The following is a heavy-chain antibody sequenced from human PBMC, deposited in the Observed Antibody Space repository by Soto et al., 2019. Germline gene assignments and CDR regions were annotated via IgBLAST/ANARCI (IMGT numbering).Heavy chain of an antibody. Sequence: PGGSLRLSRSASGFTFSSYAMHWVRQAPGKGLEYVSAISSNGGSTYYADSVKGRFTISRDNSKNTLYLQMSSLRAEDTAVYYCVKTDIAARPLNYYYYGMAVGGQGTTVT. D-gene: IGHD6-6*01. J-gene: IGHJ6*02. CDR3: VKTDIAARPLNYYYYGMAV. CDR2: ISSNGGST. V-gene: IGHV3-64D*06. CDR1: GFTFSSYA.